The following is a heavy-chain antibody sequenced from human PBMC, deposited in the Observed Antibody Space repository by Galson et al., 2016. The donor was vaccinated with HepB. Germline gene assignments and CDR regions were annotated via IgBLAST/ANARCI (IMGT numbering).Heavy chain of an antibody. Sequence: SLRLSCAATGLTFSSYAMSWVRQAPGKGLEWVSAFSGGNTKYEDSVKGRFTISGDNSKNTVYLQMNSLRVEDTAVYYCATRVITMIRGVVDYWGQGTLVTVSS. CDR1: GLTFSSYA. D-gene: IGHD3-10*01. J-gene: IGHJ4*02. V-gene: IGHV3-23*01. CDR3: ATRVITMIRGVVDY. CDR2: FSGGNT.